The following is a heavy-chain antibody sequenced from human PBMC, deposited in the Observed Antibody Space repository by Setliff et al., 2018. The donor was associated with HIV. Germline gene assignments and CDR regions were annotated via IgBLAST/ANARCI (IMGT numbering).Heavy chain of an antibody. CDR2: INTGNGNT. D-gene: IGHD3-10*01. J-gene: IGHJ3*02. Sequence: ASVMVSCKASGYTFSSYAINWVRQAPGQRLEWMGRINTGNGNTRYSQKFQGRVTITRDTSASTAYMELSSLRSEDTAVYYCASPSITMVRGVMRSAFDIWGQGTMVTVSS. CDR1: GYTFSSYA. V-gene: IGHV1-3*04. CDR3: ASPSITMVRGVMRSAFDI.